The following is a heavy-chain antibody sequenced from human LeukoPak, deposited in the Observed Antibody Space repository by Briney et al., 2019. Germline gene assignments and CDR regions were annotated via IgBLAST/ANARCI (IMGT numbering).Heavy chain of an antibody. V-gene: IGHV3-30*02. CDR1: GFTFSSYG. CDR2: IRYDGSNK. Sequence: GGSLRLSCAASGFTFSSYGMHWVRQAPGKGLEWVAFIRYDGSNKYYADSVKGRFTISRDNSKNTLYLQMNSLRAEDTAVYYCAHSGPRLLWSGGTTNWFDPWGQGTLVTVSS. J-gene: IGHJ5*02. D-gene: IGHD3-10*01. CDR3: AHSGPRLLWSGGTTNWFDP.